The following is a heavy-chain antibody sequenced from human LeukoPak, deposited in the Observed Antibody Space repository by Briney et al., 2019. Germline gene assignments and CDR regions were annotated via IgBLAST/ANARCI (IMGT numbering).Heavy chain of an antibody. D-gene: IGHD5-12*01. CDR2: IYPGYADT. Sequence: GESLNISCKGSGYSFTSYRIGWVRQMPGKGLELMWIIYPGYADTRYTPSFHGQVTISADKSISTPYLQWRSLKASATAMYYCARQSPWPPTNPAHDDFDIWGQGTMVTVSS. V-gene: IGHV5-51*01. J-gene: IGHJ3*02. CDR1: GYSFTSYR. CDR3: ARQSPWPPTNPAHDDFDI.